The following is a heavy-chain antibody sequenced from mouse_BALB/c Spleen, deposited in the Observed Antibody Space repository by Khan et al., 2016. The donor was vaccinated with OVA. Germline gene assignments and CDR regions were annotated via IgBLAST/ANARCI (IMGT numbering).Heavy chain of an antibody. D-gene: IGHD1-1*01. CDR1: GISITTRNYR. CDR3: ARDEYYGYWYFDV. V-gene: IGHV3-5*02. CDR2: IYYSGII. J-gene: IGHJ1*01. Sequence: EVQLVESGPGLVKPSQTVSLTCTVTGISITTRNYRWSWIRQFPGNKLEWIGYIYYSGIITYNQSLTNRATITRDTSKNQFFLEMNSLTAEDTATYYGARDEYYGYWYFDVWGAGTTVTVSS.